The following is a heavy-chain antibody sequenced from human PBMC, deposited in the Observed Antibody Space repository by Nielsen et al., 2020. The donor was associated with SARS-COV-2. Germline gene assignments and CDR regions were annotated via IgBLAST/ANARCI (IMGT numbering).Heavy chain of an antibody. CDR1: GFTFSSYW. CDR3: AKDGAVAGGYY. CDR2: IKQDGSEK. Sequence: GESLKISCAASGFTFSSYWMSWVRQAPGKGLEWVANIKQDGSEKYYVDSVKGRFTISRDNAKNSLYLQMNSLRAEDTAVYYCAKDGAVAGGYYWGQGTLVTVSS. D-gene: IGHD6-19*01. J-gene: IGHJ4*02. V-gene: IGHV3-7*01.